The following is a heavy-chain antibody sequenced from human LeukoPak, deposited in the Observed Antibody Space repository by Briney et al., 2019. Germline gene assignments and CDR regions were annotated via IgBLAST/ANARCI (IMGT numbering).Heavy chain of an antibody. CDR2: INSGGGST. CDR3: ARDRYSSAWYEE. CDR1: AFTFSSYW. J-gene: IGHJ4*02. V-gene: IGHV3-74*01. Sequence: PGGSLRLSCTASAFTFSSYWMHWVRQAPGEGLVWVSHINSGGGSTSYADSVKGRFTISRDNAKNTLYLQMNSLRAEDTAVYYCARDRYSSAWYEEWGQGTLVTVSS. D-gene: IGHD6-19*01.